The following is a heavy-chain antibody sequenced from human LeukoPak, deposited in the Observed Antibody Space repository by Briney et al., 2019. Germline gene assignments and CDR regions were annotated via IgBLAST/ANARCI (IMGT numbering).Heavy chain of an antibody. CDR3: ATGSADLAGGRYCSSTSCPTIHGNFDY. CDR1: RFSFSSDW. CDR2: IKEDESEK. Sequence: GGSLRLSCAASRFSFSSDWMAWVRQAPGKGLEWVANIKEDESEKYYVDSVKGRFTISRDNSKNTLYLQMNSLRAEDTAVYYCATGSADLAGGRYCSSTSCPTIHGNFDYWGQGTLVTVSS. J-gene: IGHJ4*02. D-gene: IGHD2-2*01. V-gene: IGHV3-7*03.